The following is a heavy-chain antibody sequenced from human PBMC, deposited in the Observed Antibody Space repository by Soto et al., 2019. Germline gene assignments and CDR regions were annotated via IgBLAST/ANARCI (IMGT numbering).Heavy chain of an antibody. D-gene: IGHD2-15*01. CDR2: MHANSGNR. Sequence: GASVKVSCKASGDTFTNLDFNWVRQATGQGLEWVGWMHANSGNRGYAQKFQDRVTLTRDTSISTAYMELSSLRSEDTAVYYCVRYILPRRLAIWGQGTKVTVSS. J-gene: IGHJ3*02. V-gene: IGHV1-8*01. CDR3: VRYILPRRLAI. CDR1: GDTFTNLD.